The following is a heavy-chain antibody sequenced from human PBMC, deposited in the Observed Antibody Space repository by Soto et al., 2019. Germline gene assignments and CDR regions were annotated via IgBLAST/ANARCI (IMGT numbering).Heavy chain of an antibody. CDR2: IYPGDSDT. CDR3: TRHTPPFLFVETYYYYDMDA. Sequence: PGESLKISCKGSGYSFTSYWIGWVRQMPGKGLEWMGIIYPGDSDTRYSPSFQGQVTISADKSISTAYLQWSSLKASDTAMYYCTRHTPPFLFVETYYYYDMDAWGQRTTVTVS. V-gene: IGHV5-51*01. CDR1: GYSFTSYW. J-gene: IGHJ6*02. D-gene: IGHD3-10*02.